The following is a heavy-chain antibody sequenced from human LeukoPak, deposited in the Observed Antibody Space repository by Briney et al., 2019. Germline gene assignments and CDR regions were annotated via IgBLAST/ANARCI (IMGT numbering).Heavy chain of an antibody. D-gene: IGHD3-22*01. J-gene: IGHJ4*02. Sequence: GGSLRLSCAASGFTFSSYSMNWVRQAPGKGLEWVSSISSSSSYIYYADSVKGRFTISRDNAKNSLYLQMNSLRAEDTAVYYCARSPGAMIVVVPDYWGQGTLVTISS. CDR1: GFTFSSYS. CDR2: ISSSSSYI. V-gene: IGHV3-21*01. CDR3: ARSPGAMIVVVPDY.